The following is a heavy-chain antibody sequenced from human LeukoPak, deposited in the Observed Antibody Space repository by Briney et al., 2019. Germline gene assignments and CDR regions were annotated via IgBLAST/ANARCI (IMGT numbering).Heavy chain of an antibody. V-gene: IGHV4-39*01. Sequence: SETLSLTCTVSGGSISSSSYYWGWIRQPPGKGLEWIGSIYYRGTTYYNPSLKSRVTISVDTSENQFSLKLSSVTAADTAVYYCARGELHFDYWGQGTLVTVSS. D-gene: IGHD1-26*01. CDR2: IYYRGTT. J-gene: IGHJ4*02. CDR1: GGSISSSSYY. CDR3: ARGELHFDY.